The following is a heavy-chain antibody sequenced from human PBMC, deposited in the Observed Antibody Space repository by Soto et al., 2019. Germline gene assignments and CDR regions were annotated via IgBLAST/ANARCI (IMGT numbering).Heavy chain of an antibody. CDR1: GGSISSSSYY. Sequence: SETLSLTCTVSGGSISSSSYYWGWIRQPPGKGLEWIGSIYYSGSTYYNPSLKSRVTISVDTSKNQFSLKLSSVTAADTAVYYCAATERKYQLLTHDAFDIWGQGTMVTVSS. CDR2: IYYSGST. D-gene: IGHD2-2*01. V-gene: IGHV4-39*01. CDR3: AATERKYQLLTHDAFDI. J-gene: IGHJ3*02.